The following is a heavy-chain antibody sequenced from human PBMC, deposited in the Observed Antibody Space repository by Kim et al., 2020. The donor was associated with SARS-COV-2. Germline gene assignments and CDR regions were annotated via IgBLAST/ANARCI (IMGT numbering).Heavy chain of an antibody. CDR2: ISYDGSNK. CDR1: GFTFSSYA. Sequence: GGSLRLSCAASGFTFSSYAMYWVRRAPGKGLEWVAVISYDGSNKYYADSVKGRFTISRDNSKNTLYLQMNSLRADDTAVYYCARVKSGSYQGPFDYWGQGSLVTVSS. V-gene: IGHV3-30-3*01. D-gene: IGHD1-26*01. CDR3: ARVKSGSYQGPFDY. J-gene: IGHJ4*02.